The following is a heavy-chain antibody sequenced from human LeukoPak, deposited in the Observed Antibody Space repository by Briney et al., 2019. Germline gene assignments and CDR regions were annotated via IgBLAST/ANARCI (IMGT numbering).Heavy chain of an antibody. J-gene: IGHJ4*02. V-gene: IGHV3-23*01. D-gene: IGHD3-10*01. CDR3: AKEYGSGSYSDFDY. CDR1: GFTFNNYA. CDR2: ISGSAGSE. Sequence: PGGSLRLSCAASGFTFNNYAMTWVRQAPGKGLEWVSTISGSAGSEYSADSVKGRFTILRDNAKNTLYLQMNSLRAEDTAVYYCAKEYGSGSYSDFDYWGQGTLVTVSS.